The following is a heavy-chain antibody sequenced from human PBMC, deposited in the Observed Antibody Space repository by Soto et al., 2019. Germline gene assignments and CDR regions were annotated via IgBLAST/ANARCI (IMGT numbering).Heavy chain of an antibody. CDR1: GGSINNYY. CDR2: ILYSGGT. V-gene: IGHV4-59*08. J-gene: IGHJ4*02. D-gene: IGHD6-25*01. Sequence: SETLSLTCTVSGGSINNYYWSWIRQPPGKGLEWIGYILYSGGTNYNPSLKSRVTISVDTSKNQFSLKLSSVTAADTAVYYCARRYSSGLDFWGQGTLVTVSS. CDR3: ARRYSSGLDF.